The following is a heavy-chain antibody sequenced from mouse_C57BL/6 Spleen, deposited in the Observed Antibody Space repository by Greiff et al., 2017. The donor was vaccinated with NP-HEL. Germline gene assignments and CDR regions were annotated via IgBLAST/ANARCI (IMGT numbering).Heavy chain of an antibody. Sequence: QVQLQQSGPELVKPGASVKISCKASGYAFSSSWMNWVKQRPGKGLEWIGRIYPGDGDTNYNGKFKGKATLTADKSSSTAYMQLSSLTSEDSAVYFCARHLLLDVWGTGTTVTVSS. CDR2: IYPGDGDT. CDR3: ARHLLLDV. CDR1: GYAFSSSW. V-gene: IGHV1-82*01. D-gene: IGHD1-1*01. J-gene: IGHJ1*03.